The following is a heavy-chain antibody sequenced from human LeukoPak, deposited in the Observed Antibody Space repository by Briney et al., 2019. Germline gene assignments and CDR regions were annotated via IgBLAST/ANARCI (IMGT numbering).Heavy chain of an antibody. D-gene: IGHD5-12*01. CDR1: GGSFSGYY. J-gene: IGHJ4*02. Sequence: SETPSLTCAVYGGSFSGYYWSWIRQPPGKGLEWIGEINHSGSTNYNPSLKSRVTISVDTSKNQFSLKLSSVTAADTAVYYCARVRWLLKPAIDYWGQGTLVTVSS. CDR2: INHSGST. CDR3: ARVRWLLKPAIDY. V-gene: IGHV4-34*01.